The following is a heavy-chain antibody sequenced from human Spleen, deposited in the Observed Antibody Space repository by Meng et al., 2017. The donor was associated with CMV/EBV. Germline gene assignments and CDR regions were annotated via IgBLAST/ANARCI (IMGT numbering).Heavy chain of an antibody. D-gene: IGHD4-17*01. Sequence: QVRRVQSGAEVKKPGASVKVSCKASGYTFTGYYMHWVRQAPGQGLEWMGCINPNSGDTNYAQKFQGRVTMTRDTSISTAYMELSRLRSDDTAVYYCTRDAHLTTVTPNWFDPWGQGTLVTVSS. CDR3: TRDAHLTTVTPNWFDP. CDR2: INPNSGDT. CDR1: GYTFTGYY. V-gene: IGHV1-2*02. J-gene: IGHJ5*02.